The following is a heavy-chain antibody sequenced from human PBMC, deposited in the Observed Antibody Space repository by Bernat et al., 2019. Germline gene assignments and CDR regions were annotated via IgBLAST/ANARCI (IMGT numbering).Heavy chain of an antibody. Sequence: EVQLVESGGGLVQPWGSLRLSCEASGFTFSTYWMTWVRQAPGKGLEWVANIKPDGSDKYYGNSVKGRFTISRDNAKNTLYLEMSRLRDEDTAFYYCARGFMMYWGQGTLVTVSS. J-gene: IGHJ4*02. CDR2: IKPDGSDK. V-gene: IGHV3-7*01. CDR3: ARGFMMY. CDR1: GFTFSTYW. D-gene: IGHD3-16*01.